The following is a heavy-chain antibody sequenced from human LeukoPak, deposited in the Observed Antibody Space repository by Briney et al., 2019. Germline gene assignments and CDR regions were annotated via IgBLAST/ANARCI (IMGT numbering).Heavy chain of an antibody. D-gene: IGHD5-24*01. CDR1: GFQFDEYG. Sequence: GGSLRLSCAASGFQFDEYGMHWVRQAPGKGLEWVSFISWDGDVTYFGDSVKGRFTISRDNTKHSLYLEMNSVSPDDTALYFCVRRDPRPVPLDIWGQGTMVTVSS. J-gene: IGHJ3*02. CDR3: VRRDPRPVPLDI. CDR2: ISWDGDVT. V-gene: IGHV3-43D*04.